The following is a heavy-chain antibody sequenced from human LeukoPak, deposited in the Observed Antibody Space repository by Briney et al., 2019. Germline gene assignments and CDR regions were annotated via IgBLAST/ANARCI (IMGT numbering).Heavy chain of an antibody. CDR3: ARGGSGWYYFDY. CDR1: GFTFSSHG. D-gene: IGHD6-19*01. CDR2: IWYDGSNK. Sequence: QPGRSLRLCCSASGFTFSSHGMHWVRQAPGKGLEWVAVIWYDGSNKYYADSVKGRFTISRDNSKNTQYRQMNSLRAEDTAVYYCARGGSGWYYFDYWGQGTLVTVSS. V-gene: IGHV3-33*01. J-gene: IGHJ4*02.